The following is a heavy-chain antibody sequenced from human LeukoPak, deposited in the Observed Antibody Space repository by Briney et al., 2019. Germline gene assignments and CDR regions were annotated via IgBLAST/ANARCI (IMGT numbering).Heavy chain of an antibody. V-gene: IGHV3-30-3*01. CDR2: ISYDGSNK. CDR3: AKDRYREPSAFDI. CDR1: GFTFSSYA. Sequence: GGSLRLSCAASGFTFSSYAMHWVRQAPGKGLEWVAVISYDGSNKYYADSVKGRFTISRDNSKNTLYLQMNSLRAEDTAVYYCAKDRYREPSAFDIWGQGTMVTVSS. J-gene: IGHJ3*02. D-gene: IGHD5-18*01.